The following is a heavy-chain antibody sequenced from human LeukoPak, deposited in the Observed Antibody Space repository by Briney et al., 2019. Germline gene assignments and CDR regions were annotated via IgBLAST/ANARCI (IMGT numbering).Heavy chain of an antibody. CDR2: ITSTGADK. CDR3: VKDMAVAVAGPLHPYYLDY. V-gene: IGHV3-9*01. CDR1: GFNFDDSA. J-gene: IGHJ4*02. D-gene: IGHD6-19*01. Sequence: GGSLRLSCDASGFNFDDSAMHRVRQPPGKGLEWVSGITSTGADKRYADAVKDRFTISRDNAKNSLYLQMDNLRPDDTAFYFCVKDMAVAVAGPLHPYYLDYWGQGALVTVSS.